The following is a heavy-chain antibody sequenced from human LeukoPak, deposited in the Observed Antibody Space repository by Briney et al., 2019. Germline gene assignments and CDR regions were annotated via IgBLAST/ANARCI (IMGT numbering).Heavy chain of an antibody. CDR3: ARGDYDFWSGYYYGY. V-gene: IGHV4-59*02. CDR2: VYYSGDT. Sequence: SETLSLTCTVSGDSVSGVYWSWIRQPPGKGLEWIGYVYYSGDTNYNPSLKSRVTISVDTSKNQFSLKLSSVTAADTAVYYCARGDYDFWSGYYYGYWGQGTLVTVSS. CDR1: GDSVSGVY. D-gene: IGHD3-3*01. J-gene: IGHJ4*02.